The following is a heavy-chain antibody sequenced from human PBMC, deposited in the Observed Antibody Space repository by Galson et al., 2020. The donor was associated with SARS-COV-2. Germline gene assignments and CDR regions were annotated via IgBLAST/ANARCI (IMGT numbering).Heavy chain of an antibody. J-gene: IGHJ4*02. CDR2: INPNTGGT. CDR3: ARETEMATFNYFDD. D-gene: IGHD5-12*01. CDR1: GYTLTANY. V-gene: IGHV1-2*04. Sequence: ASAKVSCKTSGYTLTANYIHWVRQAPGQGLEWMGWINPNTGGTHHAQKFQGWVTMTRDTSISTAYMALSRLKPDDTAVYYCARETEMATFNYFDDWGQGTLVTVSS.